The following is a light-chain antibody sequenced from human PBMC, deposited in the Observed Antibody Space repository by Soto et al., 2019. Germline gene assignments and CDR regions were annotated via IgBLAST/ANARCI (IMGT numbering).Light chain of an antibody. CDR2: GAS. V-gene: IGKV3-15*01. CDR3: QQYNSWPPIT. J-gene: IGKJ5*01. Sequence: EIVMTQSPATLSVSPGGRATLSCRASQTISGTLAWYQQKPGQAPTLLIHGASTRAPGFPARFSGSGSGTEFTLSINSLQSEDFAVYFCQQYNSWPPITFGQGTRLEIK. CDR1: QTISGT.